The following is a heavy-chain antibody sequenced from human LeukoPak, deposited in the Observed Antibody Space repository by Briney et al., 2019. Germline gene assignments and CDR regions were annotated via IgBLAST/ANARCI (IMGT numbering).Heavy chain of an antibody. V-gene: IGHV4-34*01. CDR1: DGSFSGYY. CDR2: INHSGST. D-gene: IGHD2-2*01. Sequence: SETLSLTCAAYDGSFSGYYWSWIRQPPGKGLEWIGEINHSGSTNYNPSLKSRVTISVDTSKNQFSLKLSSVTAADTAVYYCATSRIVVVPAAIFPDVWGQGTTVTVSS. CDR3: ATSRIVVVPAAIFPDV. J-gene: IGHJ6*02.